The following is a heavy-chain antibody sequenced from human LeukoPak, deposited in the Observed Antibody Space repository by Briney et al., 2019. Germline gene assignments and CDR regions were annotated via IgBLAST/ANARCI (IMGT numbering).Heavy chain of an antibody. D-gene: IGHD3-22*01. CDR1: GGSISSYY. Sequence: SETLSLTCTVSGGSISSYYWSWIRQPPGKGLEWIGYIYYSGSTNYNPSLKSRVTISVDTSKNQFSLKLSSVTAADTAVYYCARVHDSSGYLFYFDYWAREPWSPSPQ. CDR2: IYYSGST. J-gene: IGHJ4*02. CDR3: ARVHDSSGYLFYFDY. V-gene: IGHV4-59*01.